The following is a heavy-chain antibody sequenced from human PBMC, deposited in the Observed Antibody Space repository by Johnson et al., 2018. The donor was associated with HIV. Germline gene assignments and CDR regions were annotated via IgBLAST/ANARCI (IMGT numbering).Heavy chain of an antibody. J-gene: IGHJ3*02. CDR2: IKQDGSER. CDR3: ARAPGTAGGAFDI. V-gene: IGHV3-7*01. CDR1: GFTFSSYW. D-gene: IGHD1-1*01. Sequence: EQLVESGGGLVQPGGSLRLSCAASGFTFSSYWMNWVRQAPGKGREWVANIKQDGSERNYVDSVRGRFIISRDNAENSLYLQLDSLRVDDTAVYYCARAPGTAGGAFDIWGQGTMVTVSS.